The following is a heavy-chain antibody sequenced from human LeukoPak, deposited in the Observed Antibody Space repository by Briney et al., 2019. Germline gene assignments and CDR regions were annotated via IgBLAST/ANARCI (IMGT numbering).Heavy chain of an antibody. CDR2: IHYSGST. Sequence: KPSETLSLTCTVSGGSISTYYWSWIRQPPGKGLEWIAHIHYSGSTKYNPSLKSRVTISVDTSKNQFSLKLSSVTAADTAVYYCARDHPVADWAPDIWGRGTMVAVSS. CDR3: ARDHPVADWAPDI. CDR1: GGSISTYY. J-gene: IGHJ3*02. D-gene: IGHD3-9*01. V-gene: IGHV4-59*12.